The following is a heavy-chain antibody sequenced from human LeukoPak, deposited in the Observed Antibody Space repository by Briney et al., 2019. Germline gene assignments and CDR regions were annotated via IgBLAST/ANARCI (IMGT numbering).Heavy chain of an antibody. CDR2: INHSGST. CDR3: ASPPVGQQLGWFDP. CDR1: GDSISSSTYY. Sequence: SETLSLTCTVSGDSISSSTYYWSWIRQPPGKGLEWIGEINHSGSTNYNPSLKSRVTISVDTSKNQFSLKLSSVTAADTAVYYCASPPVGQQLGWFDPWGQGTLVTVSS. V-gene: IGHV4-39*07. D-gene: IGHD6-13*01. J-gene: IGHJ5*02.